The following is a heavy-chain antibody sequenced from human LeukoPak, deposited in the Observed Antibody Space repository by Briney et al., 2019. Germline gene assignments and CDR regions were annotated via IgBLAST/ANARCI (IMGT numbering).Heavy chain of an antibody. J-gene: IGHJ4*02. CDR1: GGSISSYY. D-gene: IGHD6-19*01. V-gene: IGHV4-59*06. CDR3: ARGNVGYSSGWYDY. Sequence: SETLSLTCTVSGGSISSYYWSWIRQPPGKGLEWIAYIYYSGTTYYNPSLKSRVTISVGTSKNQFSLKLSSVTAADTAVYYCARGNVGYSSGWYDYWGQGTLVTVSS. CDR2: IYYSGTT.